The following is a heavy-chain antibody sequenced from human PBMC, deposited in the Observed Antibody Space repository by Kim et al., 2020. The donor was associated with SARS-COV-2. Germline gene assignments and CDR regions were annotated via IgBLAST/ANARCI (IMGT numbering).Heavy chain of an antibody. J-gene: IGHJ4*02. Sequence: SETLSLTCTVSGGSISSSSYYWGWIRQPPGKGLEWIGSIYYSGSTYYNPSLKSRVTISVDTSKNQFSLKLSSVTAADTAVYYCARQMGYYFDYWGQGTLVTVSS. CDR2: IYYSGST. D-gene: IGHD2-8*01. V-gene: IGHV4-39*01. CDR3: ARQMGYYFDY. CDR1: GGSISSSSYY.